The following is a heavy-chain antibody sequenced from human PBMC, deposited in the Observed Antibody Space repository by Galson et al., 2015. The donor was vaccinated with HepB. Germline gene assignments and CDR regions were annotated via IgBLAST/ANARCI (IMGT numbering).Heavy chain of an antibody. CDR2: INPSGGST. Sequence: SVKVSCKASGYTFSTYKMHWVRQAPGQGLEWMGIINPSGGSTSYAQKFQGRVTMTRDTSTSTVYMELSSLRSEDTAVYYCARTRRHGSSWYFAIVGNFDYWGQGTLVTVSS. J-gene: IGHJ4*02. V-gene: IGHV1-46*01. D-gene: IGHD6-13*01. CDR3: ARTRRHGSSWYFAIVGNFDY. CDR1: GYTFSTYK.